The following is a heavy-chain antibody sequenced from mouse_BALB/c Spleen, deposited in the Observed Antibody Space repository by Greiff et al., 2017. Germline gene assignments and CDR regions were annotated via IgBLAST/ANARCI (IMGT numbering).Heavy chain of an antibody. CDR1: GFTFSDYY. V-gene: IGHV5-4*02. CDR2: ISDGGSYT. CDR3: ARVDYDGYWYFDV. Sequence: EVHLVESGGGLVKPGGSLKLFCAASGFTFSDYYMYWVRQTPEKRLEWVATISDGGSYTYYPDSVKGRFTISRDNAKNNLYLQMSSLKSEDTAMYYCARVDYDGYWYFDVWGAGTTVTVSS. J-gene: IGHJ1*01. D-gene: IGHD2-3*01.